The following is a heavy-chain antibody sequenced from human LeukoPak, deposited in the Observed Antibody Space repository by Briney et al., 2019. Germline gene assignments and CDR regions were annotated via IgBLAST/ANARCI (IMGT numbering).Heavy chain of an antibody. CDR1: GYTFTSYY. CDR3: ARGYSGYDIDY. J-gene: IGHJ4*02. D-gene: IGHD5-12*01. Sequence: ASVKVSCKASGYTFTSYYMHWVRQAPGQGLEWMGIINPSGGSTSYAQKFQGRVTMTRDMSTSTVYMEPSSLRSEDTAVYYCARGYSGYDIDYWGQGTLVTVSS. CDR2: INPSGGST. V-gene: IGHV1-46*01.